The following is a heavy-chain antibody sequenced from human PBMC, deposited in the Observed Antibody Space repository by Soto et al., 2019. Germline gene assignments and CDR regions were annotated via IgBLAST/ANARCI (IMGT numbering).Heavy chain of an antibody. J-gene: IGHJ3*01. D-gene: IGHD2-8*02. CDR2: IYYSGST. V-gene: IGHV4-31*02. CDR3: AKDAARAVRGVSDF. Sequence: HPGKGLEWIGYIYYSGSTYYNPYLKSRVTISVDTSKNQFSLKLSSVTAADTAFYYCAKDAARAVRGVSDFWGHGSMDTVSS.